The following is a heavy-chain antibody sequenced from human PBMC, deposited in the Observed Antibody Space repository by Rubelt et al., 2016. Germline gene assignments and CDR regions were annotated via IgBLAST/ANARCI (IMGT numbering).Heavy chain of an antibody. D-gene: IGHD3-3*01. CDR2: IRGSGGTT. CDR1: GFTFSSCA. Sequence: EVQLVESGGGLVQPGGSLRLSCAASGFTFSSCAMSWVRQAPGKGLEWVSLIRGSGGTTHYADSVKGRFTVSRDHSKNTLYLQMNSLRAEDTAVYYCAKKGGDFCSGPVDYWGQGTLVTVSS. J-gene: IGHJ4*02. V-gene: IGHV3-23*04. CDR3: AKKGGDFCSGPVDY.